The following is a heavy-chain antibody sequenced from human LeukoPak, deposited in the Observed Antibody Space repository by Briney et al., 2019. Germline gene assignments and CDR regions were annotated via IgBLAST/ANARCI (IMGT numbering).Heavy chain of an antibody. V-gene: IGHV3-21*01. Sequence: PGGSLRLSCAASRFTFSTYSMNWVRQAPGKGLEWVSSITSSSIYIFYADSLKGRFTISRDNAKNSLYLQMNSLRAEDTAVYYCARDMGYCSGGTCYGAFDIWGQGTVVTVSS. CDR1: RFTFSTYS. D-gene: IGHD2-15*01. CDR2: ITSSSIYI. CDR3: ARDMGYCSGGTCYGAFDI. J-gene: IGHJ3*02.